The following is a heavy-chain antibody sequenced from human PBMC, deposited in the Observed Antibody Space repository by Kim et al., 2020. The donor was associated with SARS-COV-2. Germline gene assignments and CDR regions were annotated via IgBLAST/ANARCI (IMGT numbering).Heavy chain of an antibody. CDR3: ARWWCSSTSCYTDYYYYGLDY. J-gene: IGHJ6*02. D-gene: IGHD2-2*02. CDR2: ISSSSSYI. V-gene: IGHV3-21*01. Sequence: GGSLRLSCAASGFTFSSYSMNWVRQAPGKGLEWVSSISSSSSYIYYADSVKGRFTISRDNAKNSLYLQMNSLRAEDTAVYYCARWWCSSTSCYTDYYYYGLDYWGQGTTVTVSS. CDR1: GFTFSSYS.